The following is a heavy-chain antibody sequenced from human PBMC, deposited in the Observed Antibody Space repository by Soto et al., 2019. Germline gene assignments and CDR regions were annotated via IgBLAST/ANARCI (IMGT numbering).Heavy chain of an antibody. Sequence: GGSLRLSCAASGFTFSSYAMSWVRQAPGKGLEWVSAISGSGGSTYYADSVKGRFTISRDNSKNTLYLQMNSLRAGDTAVYYCAKGAPGRSGWSYYFDYWGQGTLVTVSS. J-gene: IGHJ4*02. CDR1: GFTFSSYA. V-gene: IGHV3-23*01. CDR3: AKGAPGRSGWSYYFDY. D-gene: IGHD6-19*01. CDR2: ISGSGGST.